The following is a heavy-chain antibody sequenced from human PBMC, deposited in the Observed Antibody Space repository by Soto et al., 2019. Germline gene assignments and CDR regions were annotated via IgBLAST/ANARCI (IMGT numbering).Heavy chain of an antibody. CDR3: AKDLSSGWDYYYYCGMDV. Sequence: EVQLVESGGGLVQPGRSLRLSCAASGFTFDDYAMHWVRQAPGKGLEWVSGISWNSGSIGYADSVKGRFTISRDNAKNSLYLQMNSLGAEDTALYYCAKDLSSGWDYYYYCGMDVWGQGTTVTVSS. D-gene: IGHD6-19*01. CDR2: ISWNSGSI. V-gene: IGHV3-9*01. J-gene: IGHJ6*02. CDR1: GFTFDDYA.